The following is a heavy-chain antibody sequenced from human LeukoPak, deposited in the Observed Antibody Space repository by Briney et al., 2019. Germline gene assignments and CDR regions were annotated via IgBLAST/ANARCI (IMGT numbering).Heavy chain of an antibody. CDR3: AREQRRGRYYDSSGYYET. Sequence: SQTLSLTCAISGDSVSSNSAAWNWIRQSPSRGLEWLGRTYYRSKWYNGYAVSVKSRITINPDTSKNQFSLQLNSVTPEDTAVYYCAREQRRGRYYDSSGYYETWGQGTLVTVSS. CDR2: TYYRSKWYN. D-gene: IGHD3-22*01. CDR1: GDSVSSNSAA. V-gene: IGHV6-1*01. J-gene: IGHJ5*02.